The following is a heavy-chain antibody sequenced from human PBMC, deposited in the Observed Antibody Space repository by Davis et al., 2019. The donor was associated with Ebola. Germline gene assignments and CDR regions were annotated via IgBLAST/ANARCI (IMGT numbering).Heavy chain of an antibody. CDR1: GFTFSSYS. CDR2: ISSSSSTI. Sequence: GESLKISCAASGFTFSSYSMNWVRQAPGKGLEWVSYISSSSSTIYYADSMKGRFTISRDTSKNTLYLQVNSLRTEDTAVYYCARDAYGMDVWGHGTTVTVSS. V-gene: IGHV3-48*01. J-gene: IGHJ6*02. CDR3: ARDAYGMDV.